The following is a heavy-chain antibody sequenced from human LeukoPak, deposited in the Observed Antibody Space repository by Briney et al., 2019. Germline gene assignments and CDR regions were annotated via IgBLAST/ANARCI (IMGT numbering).Heavy chain of an antibody. J-gene: IGHJ4*02. V-gene: IGHV3-30*18. CDR3: AKSDILTGYHNPFDY. D-gene: IGHD3-9*01. Sequence: PGRSLRLSCAASGFTFSSYGMHWVRQAPGKGLEWVAVISYDGSNKYYADSVKGRFTISRDNSKNTLYLQMNSLRAEDTAVYNCAKSDILTGYHNPFDYWGQGTLVTVSS. CDR2: ISYDGSNK. CDR1: GFTFSSYG.